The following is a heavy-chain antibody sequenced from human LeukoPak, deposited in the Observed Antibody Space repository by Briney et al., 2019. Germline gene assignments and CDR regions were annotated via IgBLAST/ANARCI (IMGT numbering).Heavy chain of an antibody. Sequence: ASVKVSCKAFGYTFTNYALNWVRQAPGQGLEWMGHIKTNTGNPTYAQGFTGRFVFSLDTSVSTGYLQISGLKAEDTAVYYCARDTYSSSHSYYLDYWGQGTLVTVSS. D-gene: IGHD6-13*01. CDR2: IKTNTGNP. CDR1: GYTFTNYA. CDR3: ARDTYSSSHSYYLDY. J-gene: IGHJ4*02. V-gene: IGHV7-4-1*02.